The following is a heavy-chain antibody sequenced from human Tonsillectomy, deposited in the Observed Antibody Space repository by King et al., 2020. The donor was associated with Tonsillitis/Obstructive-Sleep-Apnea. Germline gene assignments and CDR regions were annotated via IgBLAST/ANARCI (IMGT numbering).Heavy chain of an antibody. CDR1: GFTFSDYY. J-gene: IGHJ3*02. Sequence: VQLVESGGGLVKPGGSLRLSCAASGFTFSDYYMSWIRQAPGKGLEWLSYISPSGSYSNCADSVKGRFSISRDNAKNSLYLQMNSLRAEDTAVYYCSRGRTTLVRSLAFNIWGQGTLVTVSS. D-gene: IGHD1-1*01. CDR3: SRGRTTLVRSLAFNI. V-gene: IGHV3-11*05. CDR2: ISPSGSYS.